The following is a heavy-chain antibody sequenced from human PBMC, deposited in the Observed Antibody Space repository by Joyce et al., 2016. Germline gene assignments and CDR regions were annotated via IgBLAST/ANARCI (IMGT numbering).Heavy chain of an antibody. Sequence: HLQESGPGLVKPSETLSLTCTISGDSFSDTSYYWSWIRQPPGEGLEWLGFIYNRDTTSYNASLGGRLSISAGAAKKQFSLRLTSVTSADTAVYYCATSLPSRVGGFQFFGLDVWGQGTTVIVS. D-gene: IGHD3-10*01. CDR3: ATSLPSRVGGFQFFGLDV. V-gene: IGHV4-61*01. CDR2: IYNRDTT. CDR1: GDSFSDTSYY. J-gene: IGHJ6*02.